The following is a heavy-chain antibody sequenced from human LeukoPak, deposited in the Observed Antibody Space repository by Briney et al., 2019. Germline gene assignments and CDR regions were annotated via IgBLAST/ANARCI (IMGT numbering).Heavy chain of an antibody. CDR1: EFTFSNYG. CDR2: IRFDGSNK. J-gene: IGHJ6*03. Sequence: PGGSLRLSCAASEFTFSNYGMHWVRQAPGKGLEWVAFIRFDGSNKYYADSVKGRFTISRDNSKSTLFLHMDSLSVEDTAVYYCAKEKEQLVYYYYYMDVWGKGTTVTVSS. CDR3: AKEKEQLVYYYYYMDV. D-gene: IGHD6-6*01. V-gene: IGHV3-30*02.